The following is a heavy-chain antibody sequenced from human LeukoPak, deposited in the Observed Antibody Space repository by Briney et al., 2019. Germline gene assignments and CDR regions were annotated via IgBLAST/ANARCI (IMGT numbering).Heavy chain of an antibody. CDR1: GGSISSSSYY. D-gene: IGHD3-22*01. CDR2: IYYSGST. V-gene: IGHV4-39*01. Sequence: PSETLSLTWTVSGGSISSSSYYWGWIRQPPGKGLEWIGSIYYSGSTYYNPSLKSRVTISVDTSKNQFSLKLSSVTAADTAVYYCASAWLSLIGFDYWGQGTLVTVSS. CDR3: ASAWLSLIGFDY. J-gene: IGHJ4*02.